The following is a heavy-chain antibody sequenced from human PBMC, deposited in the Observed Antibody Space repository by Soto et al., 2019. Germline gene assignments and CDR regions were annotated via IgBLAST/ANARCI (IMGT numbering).Heavy chain of an antibody. V-gene: IGHV3-48*02. CDR2: ISSSSSTI. CDR1: GFTFSSYS. D-gene: IGHD6-6*01. CDR3: ARDHVNSSSSSRSGLGGMDV. Sequence: LRLSCAASGFTFSSYSMNWVRQAPGKGLEWVSYISSSSSTIYYADSVKGRFTISRDNAKNSLYLQMNSLRDEDTAVYYCARDHVNSSSSSRSGLGGMDVWGQGTTVTVSS. J-gene: IGHJ6*02.